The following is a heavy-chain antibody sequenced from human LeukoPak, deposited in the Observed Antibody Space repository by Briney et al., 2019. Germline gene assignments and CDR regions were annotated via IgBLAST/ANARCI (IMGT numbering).Heavy chain of an antibody. CDR2: ISGSGSNT. J-gene: IGHJ2*01. CDR3: AKSVPGYFGL. V-gene: IGHV3-23*01. Sequence: GGSLRLSCAASGFTFSNYAMSWVRQAPGKGLEWVSAISGSGSNTYYADSVTGRFTISRDSSKNTLCLQMNSLRAEDTAVYYCAKSVPGYFGLWGRGTLVTVSS. CDR1: GFTFSNYA.